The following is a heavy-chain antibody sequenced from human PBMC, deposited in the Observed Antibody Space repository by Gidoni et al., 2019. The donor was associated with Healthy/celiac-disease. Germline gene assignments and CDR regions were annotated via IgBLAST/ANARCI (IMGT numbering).Heavy chain of an antibody. J-gene: IGHJ4*02. CDR1: GFTFSNAW. CDR3: TTDYGYSYGMDNY. V-gene: IGHV3-15*01. Sequence: EVQLVESGGGLVKPGGSLRLSCAASGFTFSNAWMSWVRQAPGKGLEWVGRIKSKTDGGTTDYAAPVKGRFTISRDDSKNTLYLQMNSLKTEDTAVYYCTTDYGYSYGMDNYWGQGTLVTVSS. D-gene: IGHD5-18*01. CDR2: IKSKTDGGTT.